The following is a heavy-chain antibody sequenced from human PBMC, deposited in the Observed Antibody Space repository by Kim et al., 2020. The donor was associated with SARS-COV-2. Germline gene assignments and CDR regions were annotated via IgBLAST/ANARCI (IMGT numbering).Heavy chain of an antibody. CDR3: INGVAARYAFDI. V-gene: IGHV3-64D*06. Sequence: YNTDSVKGRFSIARDNSKNTLYRQMNSLRAEDTALYYSINGVAARYAFDIWGQGTMVTVSS. J-gene: IGHJ3*02. D-gene: IGHD6-6*01.